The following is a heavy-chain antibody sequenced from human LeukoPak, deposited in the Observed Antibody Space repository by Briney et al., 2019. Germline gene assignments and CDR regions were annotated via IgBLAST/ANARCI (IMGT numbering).Heavy chain of an antibody. J-gene: IGHJ4*02. CDR3: ATLGEDKTDTPFDY. CDR2: INPSTGGT. Sequence: RGASVKVSCKTSGYTFIDYYVHWIRQAPGQGLEWMGRINPSTGGTDFAQKFQGRVSMTRDTSISTAYMELSRLGSDDTAAYYCATLGEDKTDTPFDYWGQGTPVTVSS. CDR1: GYTFIDYY. D-gene: IGHD3-16*01. V-gene: IGHV1-2*06.